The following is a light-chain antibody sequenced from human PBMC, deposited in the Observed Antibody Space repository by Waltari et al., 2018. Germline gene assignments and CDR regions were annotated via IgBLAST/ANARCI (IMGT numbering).Light chain of an antibody. V-gene: IGKV4-1*01. J-gene: IGKJ1*01. CDR3: QQYYSTCQ. CDR2: CAS. Sequence: DIVMTQSPDSLAVSLGERATINCKSNQSVLHSSNNKNYLTWYQQKPGQPPKLRIYCASTRESGVPDRFSGSGSGTDFTLTISSLQAEDVAVYYCQQYYSTCQFGQGTKVEIK. CDR1: QSVLHSSNNKNY.